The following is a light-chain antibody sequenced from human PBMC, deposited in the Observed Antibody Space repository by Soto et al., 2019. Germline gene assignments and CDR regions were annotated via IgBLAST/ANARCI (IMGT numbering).Light chain of an antibody. Sequence: NRRDVGSYNLVSWYQHHPGKVPKVIIYEATKRPSGVSSRFSGSKSPNAASLTISGLQAEDEADYYCCSYAENCRTFGRVTKVTVL. V-gene: IGLV2-23*01. J-gene: IGLJ1*01. CDR1: RRDVGSYNL. CDR3: CSYAENCRT. CDR2: EAT.